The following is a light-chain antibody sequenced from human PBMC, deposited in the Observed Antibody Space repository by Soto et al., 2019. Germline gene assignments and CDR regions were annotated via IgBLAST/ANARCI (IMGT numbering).Light chain of an antibody. J-gene: IGKJ1*01. CDR1: QTVSSTY. V-gene: IGKV3-20*01. Sequence: EIVLTQSPGTLSLSPGERVALSCRASQTVSSTYLAWYQHKPGQAPRLLLYGASRRAAGIPDRFSGSGSGTDYTLTISRLEPEDFAVYYCQQHGSSPRTFGQGIKVEMK. CDR3: QQHGSSPRT. CDR2: GAS.